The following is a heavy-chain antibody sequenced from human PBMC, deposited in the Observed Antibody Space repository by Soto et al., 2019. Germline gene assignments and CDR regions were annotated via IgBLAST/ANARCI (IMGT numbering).Heavy chain of an antibody. Sequence: QVQLQQWGAGLLKPSETLSLNCAVTGGSLSGYYWSWIRQPPGKGLEWIGEVKDGGHTNYSPSLRGRVTISSDTSNNQFSLRLNSVTAADTGVYYCARGQEGVVAPPWDQGSLVTVSS. CDR1: GGSLSGYY. J-gene: IGHJ5*02. D-gene: IGHD5-12*01. CDR2: VKDGGHT. V-gene: IGHV4-34*01. CDR3: ARGQEGVVAPP.